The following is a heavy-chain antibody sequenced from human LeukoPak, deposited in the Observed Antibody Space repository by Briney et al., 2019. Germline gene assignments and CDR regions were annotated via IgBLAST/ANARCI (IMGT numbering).Heavy chain of an antibody. CDR1: GFTFSSHW. CDR3: AKGRQQWWTFDVLDN. V-gene: IGHV3-74*01. CDR2: INGDETST. D-gene: IGHD5-18*01. Sequence: GGSLRLSCAASGFTFSSHWMHWARQGPGKGLVWVSRINGDETSTAYADSVKGRFTISRDNSKNTLYLQMNSLTPDDTAVYYCAKGRQQWWTFDVLDNWGQGTMVSVSS. J-gene: IGHJ3*02.